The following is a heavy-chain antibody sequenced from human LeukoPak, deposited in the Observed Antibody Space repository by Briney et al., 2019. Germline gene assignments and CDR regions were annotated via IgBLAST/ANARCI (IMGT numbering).Heavy chain of an antibody. CDR1: GFTFSSYA. D-gene: IGHD2-2*01. CDR3: ARELWGHCSTISCPLGY. CDR2: IYGDGSI. Sequence: PGGSLRLSCAASGFTFSSYAMSWVRQAPGKGLEWVSVIYGDGSIFYADSVKGRFTISRDNFKNTLYLQMNSLRAEDTAVYFCARELWGHCSTISCPLGYWGQGTLVTVSS. V-gene: IGHV3-66*01. J-gene: IGHJ4*02.